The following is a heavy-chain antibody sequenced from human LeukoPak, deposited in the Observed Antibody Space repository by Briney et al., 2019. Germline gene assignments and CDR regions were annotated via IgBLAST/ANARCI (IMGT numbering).Heavy chain of an antibody. CDR3: ARGQYYYGSGSYVY. CDR2: INHSGST. D-gene: IGHD3-10*01. J-gene: IGHJ4*02. Sequence: SETLSLTCTVSGGSISSSSYYWGWIRQPPGKGLEWIGEINHSGSTNYNPSLKSRVTISVDTSKNQFSLKLSSVSAADTAVYYCARGQYYYGSGSYVYWGQGTLVTVSS. V-gene: IGHV4-39*07. CDR1: GGSISSSSYY.